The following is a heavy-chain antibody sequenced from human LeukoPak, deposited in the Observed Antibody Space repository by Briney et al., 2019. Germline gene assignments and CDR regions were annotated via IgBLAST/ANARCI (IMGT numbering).Heavy chain of an antibody. D-gene: IGHD5-12*01. CDR2: INHSGST. CDR1: GGSFSGYY. V-gene: IGHV4-34*01. J-gene: IGHJ3*02. Sequence: SETLSLTCAVYGGSFSGYYWSWIRQPPGKGLEWIGEINHSGSTNYNPSLKSRVTISVDTSKNQFSLKLSSVTAADTAVYYCAGGGVDIDAFDIWGQGTMVTVSS. CDR3: AGGGVDIDAFDI.